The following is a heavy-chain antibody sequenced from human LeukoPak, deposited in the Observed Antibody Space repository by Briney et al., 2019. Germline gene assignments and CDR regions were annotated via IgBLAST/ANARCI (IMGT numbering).Heavy chain of an antibody. D-gene: IGHD6-19*01. CDR2: ISSSGSTI. CDR1: GFTFSSYE. CDR3: AREFGSGWYYFDY. J-gene: IGHJ4*02. Sequence: PGGSLRLSCAASGFTFSSYEMNWVRQAPGKGLEWVSYISSSGSTIYYADSVKGRFTISRDNAKNSLYLQMNSLRAEDTAVYYCAREFGSGWYYFDYWGQGTLVTVSS. V-gene: IGHV3-48*03.